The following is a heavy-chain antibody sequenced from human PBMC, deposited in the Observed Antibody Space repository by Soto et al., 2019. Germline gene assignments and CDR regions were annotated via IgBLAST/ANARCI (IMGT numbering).Heavy chain of an antibody. Sequence: EVQLLESGGGLVQPGGSLRLSCAASGFTLSSYAMSWVRQAPGKGLEWVSGISVSGGSTYYADSVKGRFTISRDNSKNTLFLQLNSLRDEDTAVYHCAKDGGRSSGYVSWGQGTLVTVSS. CDR1: GFTLSSYA. V-gene: IGHV3-23*01. CDR2: ISVSGGST. CDR3: AKDGGRSSGYVS. J-gene: IGHJ4*02. D-gene: IGHD5-12*01.